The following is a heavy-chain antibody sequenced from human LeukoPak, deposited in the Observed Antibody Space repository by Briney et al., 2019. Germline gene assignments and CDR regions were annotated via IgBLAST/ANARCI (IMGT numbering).Heavy chain of an antibody. CDR1: GYTFTSYD. CDR3: ATFGELLHVFDY. V-gene: IGHV1-8*01. J-gene: IGHJ4*02. D-gene: IGHD3-10*01. Sequence: EASVKVSCKASGYTFTSYDFNWVRQATGQRPEWMGWMSPNSGDTGYAQKFQDRVTMTRNTSISTAYMELSSLRSDDTAVYYCATFGELLHVFDYWGQGTLVTVSS. CDR2: MSPNSGDT.